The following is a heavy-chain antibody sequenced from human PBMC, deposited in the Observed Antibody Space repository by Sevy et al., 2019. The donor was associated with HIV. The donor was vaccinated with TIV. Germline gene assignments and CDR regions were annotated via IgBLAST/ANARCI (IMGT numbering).Heavy chain of an antibody. Sequence: GESLKISCKGSGYSFTSYWIAWVRQMPGKGLEWMGIIYPSDSDTKYSPSFQGRVTISADKSISTAYLQWSTLQASDTAIYYCARPAGFYDTSGYSFMDYWGQGTLVTVSS. CDR3: ARPAGFYDTSGYSFMDY. CDR2: IYPSDSDT. V-gene: IGHV5-51*01. D-gene: IGHD3-22*01. CDR1: GYSFTSYW. J-gene: IGHJ4*02.